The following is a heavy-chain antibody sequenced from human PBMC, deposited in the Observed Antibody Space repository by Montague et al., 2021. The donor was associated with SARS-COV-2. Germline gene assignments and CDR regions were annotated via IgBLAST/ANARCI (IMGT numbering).Heavy chain of an antibody. J-gene: IGHJ4*02. V-gene: IGHV4-4*02. CDR2: SDHRGSA. CDR1: GGSVSSDNW. CDR3: ARGILSMKMAVVVLLGGIYYFDS. Sequence: SETLSLTCTVSGGSVSSDNWRTWVRQPPGKGLEWIGESDHRGSANYNPSLKSRVTISVDTSKNQFSLRLSSVTAADTAVYYCARGILSMKMAVVVLLGGIYYFDSWGQGTLVAASS. D-gene: IGHD3-22*01.